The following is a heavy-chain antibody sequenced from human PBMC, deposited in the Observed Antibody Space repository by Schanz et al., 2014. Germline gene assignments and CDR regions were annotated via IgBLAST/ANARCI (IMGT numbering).Heavy chain of an antibody. J-gene: IGHJ4*02. CDR2: FYYTGSF. Sequence: QVQLQESGPGLVKPSETLSLTCTVSGGSMAGYYWSFIRQPPGKGLEWIGYFYYTGSFNYNPSLKSRATISMDTSKNQFSLKLSSVTAADTAVYYCARDKSGTYYTFDLWGPGTQVTVSS. V-gene: IGHV4-59*01. D-gene: IGHD1-26*01. CDR1: GGSMAGYY. CDR3: ARDKSGTYYTFDL.